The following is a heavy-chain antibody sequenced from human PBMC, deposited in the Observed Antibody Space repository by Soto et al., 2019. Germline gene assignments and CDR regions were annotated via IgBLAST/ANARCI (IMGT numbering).Heavy chain of an antibody. V-gene: IGHV3-30-3*01. D-gene: IGHD3-22*01. Sequence: GGSLRLSCAASGFTFGIYAMHWVRQAPGKGLEWVAVVSYDGSNKYYADSVKGRFTISRDNAKNSLYLQMSSLRVEDTAVYYCARGDYYDTSGPFSDAFDIWGQGTMVTVSS. CDR3: ARGDYYDTSGPFSDAFDI. CDR2: VSYDGSNK. J-gene: IGHJ3*02. CDR1: GFTFGIYA.